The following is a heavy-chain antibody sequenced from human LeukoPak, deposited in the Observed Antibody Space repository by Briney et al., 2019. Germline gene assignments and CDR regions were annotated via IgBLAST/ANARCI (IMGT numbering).Heavy chain of an antibody. Sequence: GGSLRLSCAASGFTFSSYSMNWVRQAPGKGLEWVSSISSSSSYIYYADSVKGRFTISRDNAKNSLYLQMNSLRAEDTAVYYCARHFGYEGAFDIWGQGTMVTVSS. CDR1: GFTFSSYS. D-gene: IGHD3-3*01. J-gene: IGHJ3*02. V-gene: IGHV3-21*01. CDR3: ARHFGYEGAFDI. CDR2: ISSSSSYI.